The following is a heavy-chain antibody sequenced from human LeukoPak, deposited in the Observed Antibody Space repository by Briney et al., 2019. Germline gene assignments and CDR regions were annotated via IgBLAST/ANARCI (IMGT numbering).Heavy chain of an antibody. CDR2: INPHSGGT. CDR1: GYTFITYY. CDR3: ARDNSVRDEAWWFNP. Sequence: ASVKVSCKTSGYTFITYYIHWVRQAPGQGLEWMGWINPHSGGTNYAQRFVGRVTMTRDTSINTAYMELSSLRSDDTAVYNCARDNSVRDEAWWFNPWGQGTLVTVSS. D-gene: IGHD5-24*01. V-gene: IGHV1-2*02. J-gene: IGHJ5*02.